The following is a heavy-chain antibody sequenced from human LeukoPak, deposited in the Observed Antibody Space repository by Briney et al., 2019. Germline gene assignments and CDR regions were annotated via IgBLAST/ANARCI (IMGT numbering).Heavy chain of an antibody. CDR3: AQQVGYCSSGSCYFTY. Sequence: PGGSLRLSRAASGFTFSSYAMRWVRQAPGKGLEWVSAISNTGGSTYYADSVKGRFTISRDKSKNTLSLQMNSLRAEDTAVYYCAQQVGYCSSGSCYFTYWGQGTLVTVSS. CDR2: ISNTGGST. CDR1: GFTFSSYA. D-gene: IGHD2-15*01. J-gene: IGHJ1*01. V-gene: IGHV3-23*01.